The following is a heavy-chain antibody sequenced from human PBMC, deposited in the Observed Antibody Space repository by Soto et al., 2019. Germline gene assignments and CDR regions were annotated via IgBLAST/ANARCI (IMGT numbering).Heavy chain of an antibody. D-gene: IGHD3-3*01. CDR3: ARDFGFWSGRYFEY. J-gene: IGHJ4*02. Sequence: QVQLQESGPGLVKPSQTLSLTCTVSGGSISGGVHAWNWVRQHPGKGLQWIGYIYYSGSTSYSPSLKSRLTISVDTSKSQVSLKLTSVTAADTAVYYCARDFGFWSGRYFEYWGRGTLVTVSS. CDR2: IYYSGST. V-gene: IGHV4-31*03. CDR1: GGSISGGVHA.